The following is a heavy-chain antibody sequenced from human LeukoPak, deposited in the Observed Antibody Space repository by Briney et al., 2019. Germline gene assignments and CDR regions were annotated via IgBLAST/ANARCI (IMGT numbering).Heavy chain of an antibody. CDR3: ARIAVAGSYYFDY. V-gene: IGHV4-59*08. Sequence: SETLSLTCAVSGGSISSYYWSWIRQPPGKGLEWIGYIYYSGSTNYNPSLKSRVTISVDTSKNQFSLKLSSVTAADTAVYYCARIAVAGSYYFDYWGQGTLVTVSS. CDR2: IYYSGST. CDR1: GGSISSYY. D-gene: IGHD6-19*01. J-gene: IGHJ4*02.